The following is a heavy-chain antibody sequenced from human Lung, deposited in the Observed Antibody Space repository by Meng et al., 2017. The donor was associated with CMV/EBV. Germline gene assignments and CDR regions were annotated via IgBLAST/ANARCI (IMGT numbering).Heavy chain of an antibody. CDR3: ARSDFWSGYGMDV. J-gene: IGHJ6*02. CDR1: GGSISSYY. D-gene: IGHD3-3*01. Sequence: GSLRLSCTVPGGSISSYYWSWIRQPPGKGLEWIGYIYYSGSTNYNPSLKSRVTISVDTSKNQFSLKLSSVTAADTAVYYCARSDFWSGYGMDVWGQGTTVTVSS. V-gene: IGHV4-59*01. CDR2: IYYSGST.